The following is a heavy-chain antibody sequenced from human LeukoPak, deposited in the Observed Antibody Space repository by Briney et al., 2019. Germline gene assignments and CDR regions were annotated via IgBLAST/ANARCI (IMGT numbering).Heavy chain of an antibody. V-gene: IGHV3-74*01. CDR3: ARWTTGGVDY. D-gene: IGHD1-14*01. Sequence: GGSLRLSCAASGFTFSSYWMHWVRQVPGKGLVWVSRIKTDGNITSYADSVKGRFTISRDDAKNTLYLQMNSLRAEDTAVYYCARWTTGGVDYWGQGTLVAVSS. CDR1: GFTFSSYW. CDR2: IKTDGNIT. J-gene: IGHJ4*02.